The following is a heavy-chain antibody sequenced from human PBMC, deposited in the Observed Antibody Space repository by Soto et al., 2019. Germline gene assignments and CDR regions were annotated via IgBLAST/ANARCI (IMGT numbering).Heavy chain of an antibody. D-gene: IGHD2-21*01. CDR2: TYYRSRWYN. J-gene: IGHJ3*02. CDR3: AGGKRSIASQLLDDAFDI. V-gene: IGHV6-1*01. CDR1: GDSVSSNTAA. Sequence: SQTLSLTCVISGDSVSSNTAAWNWIRQSPSGGLEWLGRTYYRSRWYNDYAVSVRGRITINPDTSENQLSLHFYSVTPEDTAVYYCAGGKRSIASQLLDDAFDIWGQGTMVTVSS.